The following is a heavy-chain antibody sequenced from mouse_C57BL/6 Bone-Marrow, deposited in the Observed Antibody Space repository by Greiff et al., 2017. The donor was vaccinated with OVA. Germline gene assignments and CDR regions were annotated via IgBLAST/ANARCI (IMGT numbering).Heavy chain of an antibody. CDR1: GFSLTSYG. D-gene: IGHD2-3*01. J-gene: IGHJ3*01. V-gene: IGHV2-2*01. CDR3: ARNYDGYYAWFAY. CDR2: IWSGGST. Sequence: QVQLQQSGPGLVQPSQSLSITCTVSGFSLTSYGVHWVRQSPGKGLEWLGVIWSGGSTDYNAAFISRLSISKDNSKIQVFFKMNSLQADDTAIYYCARNYDGYYAWFAYWGQGTLVTVSA.